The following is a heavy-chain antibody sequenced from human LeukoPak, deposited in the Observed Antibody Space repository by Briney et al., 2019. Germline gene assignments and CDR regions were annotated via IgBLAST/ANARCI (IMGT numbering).Heavy chain of an antibody. CDR2: ISYDGSNK. J-gene: IGHJ4*02. Sequence: PGRSPRLSCAASGFTFSSYAMHWVRQAPGKGLEWVAVISYDGSNKYYADSVKGRFTISRDNSKNTLYLQMNSLRAEDTAVYYCARDFVAAGTIFDYWGQGTLVTVSS. CDR1: GFTFSSYA. D-gene: IGHD6-13*01. CDR3: ARDFVAAGTIFDY. V-gene: IGHV3-30*04.